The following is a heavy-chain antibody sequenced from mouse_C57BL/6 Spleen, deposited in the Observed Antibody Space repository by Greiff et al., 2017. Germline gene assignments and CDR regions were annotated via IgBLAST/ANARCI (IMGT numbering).Heavy chain of an antibody. J-gene: IGHJ4*01. CDR1: GYAFSSYW. CDR3: ARGLYYGSSYDYAMDY. D-gene: IGHD1-1*01. Sequence: VKLQESGAELVKPGASVKISCKASGYAFSSYWMNWVKQRPGKGLEWIGQIYPGDGDTNYNGKFKGKATLTADKSSSTAYMQLSSLTSEDSAVYFCARGLYYGSSYDYAMDYWGQGTSVTVSS. V-gene: IGHV1-80*01. CDR2: IYPGDGDT.